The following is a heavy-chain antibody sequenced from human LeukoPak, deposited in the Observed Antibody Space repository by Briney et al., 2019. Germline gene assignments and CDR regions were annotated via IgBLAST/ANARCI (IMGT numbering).Heavy chain of an antibody. D-gene: IGHD4-17*01. CDR1: GGSISSYY. Sequence: KPSETLSLTCTVSGGSISSYYWSWIRQPPGKGLEWIGYIYYSGSTNYNPSLKSRVTISVDTSKSQFSLKLSSVTAADTAVYYCARDSTPNGDYAFDIWGQGTMVTVSS. CDR2: IYYSGST. J-gene: IGHJ3*02. CDR3: ARDSTPNGDYAFDI. V-gene: IGHV4-59*01.